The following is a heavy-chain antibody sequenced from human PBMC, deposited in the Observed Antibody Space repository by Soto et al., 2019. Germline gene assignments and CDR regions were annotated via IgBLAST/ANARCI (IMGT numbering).Heavy chain of an antibody. Sequence: QVQLVQSGAEVKKPGASVKVSCKASGYTFTGYYMHWVRQAPGQGLEWMGWINPNSGGTNYAQKFQGWATMTRDTSISTAYMELSRLRSDDTAVYYCARAVCSGGSCYYYGMDVWGQGTTVTVSS. CDR3: ARAVCSGGSCYYYGMDV. V-gene: IGHV1-2*04. D-gene: IGHD2-15*01. J-gene: IGHJ6*02. CDR2: INPNSGGT. CDR1: GYTFTGYY.